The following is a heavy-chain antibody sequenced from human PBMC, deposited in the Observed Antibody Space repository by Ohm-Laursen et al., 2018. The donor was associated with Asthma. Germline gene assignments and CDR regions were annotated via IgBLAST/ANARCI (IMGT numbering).Heavy chain of an antibody. V-gene: IGHV3-30-3*01. Sequence: SLRLSCAASGFTFSGYAMHWVRQAPGKGLEWVAVISYDGSNKYYADSVKGRFTISRDNAKNSLYLQMNSLRAEDTAVYYCARVGEVATIDYWGQGTLVTVSP. J-gene: IGHJ4*02. CDR2: ISYDGSNK. CDR3: ARVGEVATIDY. D-gene: IGHD5-12*01. CDR1: GFTFSGYA.